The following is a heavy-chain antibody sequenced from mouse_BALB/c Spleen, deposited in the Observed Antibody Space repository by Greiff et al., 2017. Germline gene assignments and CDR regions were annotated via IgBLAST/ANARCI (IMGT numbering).Heavy chain of an antibody. CDR2: INPSTCYT. CDR3: AREGRGFAY. CDR1: GYTFTSYW. Sequence: VQLQQSGAELAKPGASVKMSFKASGYTFTSYWMHWVKQRPGQGLEWIGYINPSTCYTEYNQKFKDKATLTADKSSSTAYMQLSSLTSEDSAVYYCAREGRGFAYWGQGTLVTVSA. J-gene: IGHJ3*01. V-gene: IGHV1-7*01. D-gene: IGHD3-3*01.